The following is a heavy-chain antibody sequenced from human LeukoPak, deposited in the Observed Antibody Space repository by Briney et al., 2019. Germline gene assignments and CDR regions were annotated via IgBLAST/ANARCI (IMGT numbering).Heavy chain of an antibody. J-gene: IGHJ4*02. CDR3: ARESSTGHFDY. CDR1: GGTFSSYA. D-gene: IGHD4-17*01. V-gene: IGHV1-69*04. CDR2: IIPIFGIA. Sequence: EASVKVSCKASGGTFSSYAISWVRQAPGQGLEWMGRIIPIFGIANYAQKFQGRVTITADKSTSTAYMELSSLRSEDTAVYYCARESSTGHFDYWGQGTLVTVSS.